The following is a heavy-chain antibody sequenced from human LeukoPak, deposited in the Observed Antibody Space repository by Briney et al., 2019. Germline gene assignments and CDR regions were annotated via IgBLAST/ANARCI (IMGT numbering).Heavy chain of an antibody. CDR2: ISAYNGNT. J-gene: IGHJ6*02. Sequence: ASVKVSCKASGYTFTSYGISWVRQAPGQGLEWMGWISAYNGNTNYAQKLQGRVTMTTDTSTSTAYMELRSLRSDDTAVYYCAREIAVGARRGYYYYGMDVWGQGTTVTVSS. D-gene: IGHD6-19*01. CDR3: AREIAVGARRGYYYYGMDV. CDR1: GYTFTSYG. V-gene: IGHV1-18*01.